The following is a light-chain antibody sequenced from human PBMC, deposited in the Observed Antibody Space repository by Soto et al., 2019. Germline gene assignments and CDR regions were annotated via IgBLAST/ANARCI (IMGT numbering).Light chain of an antibody. V-gene: IGKV3-15*01. CDR2: DAS. J-gene: IGKJ4*01. CDR1: QSVSSD. CDR3: QQSNNWPLT. Sequence: IVLTQSPATLSVSPGERATLSCRASQSVSSDVAWCQQRPGQAPRLLIYDASTRATGIPARFSGSGSGTEFTLTISSLQSEDFAIYYCQQSNNWPLTFGGGTKVEVK.